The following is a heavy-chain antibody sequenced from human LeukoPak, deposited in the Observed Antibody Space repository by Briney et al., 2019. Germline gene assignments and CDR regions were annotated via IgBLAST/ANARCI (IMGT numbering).Heavy chain of an antibody. J-gene: IGHJ3*02. CDR1: GGSISGSGSSYY. V-gene: IGHV4-39*01. D-gene: IGHD1-26*01. Sequence: SSETLSLTCTVSGGSISGSGSSYYWVWIRQPPGKGLEWIGSIYYSGSNYYNPSLKSRVTISVDTSKNQFSLKLSSVTAADTAVYFCARTPRYSGNYYNAFDIWGQGTTVTVSS. CDR3: ARTPRYSGNYYNAFDI. CDR2: IYYSGSN.